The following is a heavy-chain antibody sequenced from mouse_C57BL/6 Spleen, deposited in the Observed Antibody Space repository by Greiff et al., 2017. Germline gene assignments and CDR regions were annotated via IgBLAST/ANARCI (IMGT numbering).Heavy chain of an antibody. D-gene: IGHD1-1*01. Sequence: QVHVKQPGTELVKPGASVKLSCKASGYTFTSYWMHWVKQRPGQGLEWIGNINPSNGGTNYNEKFKSKATLTVDKSSSTAYMQLSSLTSEDSAVYYCARDREYYYGSSPYYYAMDYWGQGTSVTVSS. CDR3: ARDREYYYGSSPYYYAMDY. CDR1: GYTFTSYW. V-gene: IGHV1-53*01. CDR2: INPSNGGT. J-gene: IGHJ4*01.